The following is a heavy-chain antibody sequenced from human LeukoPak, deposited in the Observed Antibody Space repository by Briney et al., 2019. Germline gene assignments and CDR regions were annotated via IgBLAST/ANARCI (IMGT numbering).Heavy chain of an antibody. D-gene: IGHD3-10*01. J-gene: IGHJ4*02. Sequence: SETLSLTCTVSGVSISSYYWSWIRQPPGKGLEWIGYIYYSGSTNYNPSLKSRVTISVDTSKNQFSLKLSSVTAADTAVYYCARGFNPYYYGSGSYYPFDYWGQGTLVTVSS. CDR3: ARGFNPYYYGSGSYYPFDY. CDR2: IYYSGST. V-gene: IGHV4-59*01. CDR1: GVSISSYY.